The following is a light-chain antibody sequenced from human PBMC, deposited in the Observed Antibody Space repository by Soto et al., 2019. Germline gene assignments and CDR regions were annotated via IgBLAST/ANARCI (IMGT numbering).Light chain of an antibody. CDR3: QQYYSTPIT. V-gene: IGKV4-1*01. CDR1: QRVLYSSNNMNY. J-gene: IGKJ5*01. CDR2: WAS. Sequence: DIVLTQSPDSLAVSLGERATINCKSSQRVLYSSNNMNYLAWYQQKPGQPPQLLIYWASTRESGVPDRFSGSGSGADFTLTISSLQAEDVAVYYCQQYYSTPITFGQGTRLEIK.